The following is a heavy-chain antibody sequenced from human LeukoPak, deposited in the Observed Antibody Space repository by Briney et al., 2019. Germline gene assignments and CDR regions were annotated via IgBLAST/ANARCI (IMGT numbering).Heavy chain of an antibody. J-gene: IGHJ4*02. D-gene: IGHD6-13*01. Sequence: GGSLTLSCAAAGFTFSSYAMSWVRQAPGGGLEGASAISGSGGGTYYADSVKGRFTISRDNAKNMLYRQRNSLRAEDTSVYYCEWYSSSWYSSFDYWGQGTLVTVSS. CDR2: ISGSGGGT. CDR1: GFTFSSYA. CDR3: EWYSSSWYSSFDY. V-gene: IGHV3-23*01.